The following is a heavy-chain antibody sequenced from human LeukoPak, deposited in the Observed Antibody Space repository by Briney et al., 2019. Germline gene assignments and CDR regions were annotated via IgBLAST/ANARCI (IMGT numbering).Heavy chain of an antibody. J-gene: IGHJ4*02. CDR3: ARRRYCSGGSCYLPYYFDY. D-gene: IGHD2-15*01. CDR2: IYPGDSDT. V-gene: IGHV5-51*01. CDR1: GYSFTSYW. Sequence: GESLKISCKGSGYSFTSYWIGWVRQMPGKGLEWMGIIYPGDSDTRYSPSFQGQVTISADKSTSTAYLQWSRLKASDTAMYYCARRRYCSGGSCYLPYYFDYWGQGTLVTVSS.